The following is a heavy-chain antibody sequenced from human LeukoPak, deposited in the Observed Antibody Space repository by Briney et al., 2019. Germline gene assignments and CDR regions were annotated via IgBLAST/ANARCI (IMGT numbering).Heavy chain of an antibody. Sequence: GGSLRLSCAASGFTFDDYVMHWVRQAPGKGLEWVSAINWNSRNIGYADSVKGRFTISRDNAKNSLYLQMNSLRAEDTAVYYCARLDDFWSGYPYYMDVWGKGTTVTVSS. CDR3: ARLDDFWSGYPYYMDV. V-gene: IGHV3-9*01. J-gene: IGHJ6*03. CDR1: GFTFDDYV. D-gene: IGHD3-3*01. CDR2: INWNSRNI.